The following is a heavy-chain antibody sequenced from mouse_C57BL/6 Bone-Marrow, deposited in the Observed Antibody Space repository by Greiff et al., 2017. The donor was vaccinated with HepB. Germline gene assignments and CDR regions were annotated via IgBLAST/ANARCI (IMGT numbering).Heavy chain of an antibody. Sequence: VQLQQPGAELVRPGTSVKLSCKASGYTFTSYWMHWVKQRPGQGLEWIGVIDPSDSYTNYNQKFKGKATLTVDTSSSTAYMQLSSLTSEDSAVYYCARRGDYDGGMDYWGQGTSVTVSS. CDR1: GYTFTSYW. V-gene: IGHV1-59*01. J-gene: IGHJ4*01. CDR3: ARRGDYDGGMDY. CDR2: IDPSDSYT. D-gene: IGHD2-4*01.